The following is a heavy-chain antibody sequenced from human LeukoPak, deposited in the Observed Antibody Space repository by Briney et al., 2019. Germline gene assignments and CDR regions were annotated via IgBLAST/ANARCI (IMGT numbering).Heavy chain of an antibody. CDR1: GGSISSYY. V-gene: IGHV4-4*07. Sequence: PSETLSLTCTVSGGSISSYYWSWIRQPAGKGLEWIGRIYTSGSTNYNPSLKSRVTISVDTSKNQFSLKLSSVTAADTAVYYCARVKPGYCSGGSCYQPDYFDFWGQGTLVTVSS. D-gene: IGHD2-15*01. CDR3: ARVKPGYCSGGSCYQPDYFDF. CDR2: IYTSGST. J-gene: IGHJ4*02.